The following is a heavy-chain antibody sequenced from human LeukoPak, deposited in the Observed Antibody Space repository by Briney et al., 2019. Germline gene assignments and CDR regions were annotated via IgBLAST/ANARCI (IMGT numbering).Heavy chain of an antibody. CDR1: GFTFYSYG. V-gene: IGHV3-23*01. CDR3: AKTRPLDSSSWSHGDY. CDR2: ISGSGDST. J-gene: IGHJ4*02. Sequence: GGSLRLSCAASGFTFYSYGMNWVRQAPGKGLEWVSAISGSGDSTYYGDSVKGRFTISRDNSKNTLYLQMNSLRAEDTAVYYCAKTRPLDSSSWSHGDYWGQGTLVTVPS. D-gene: IGHD6-13*01.